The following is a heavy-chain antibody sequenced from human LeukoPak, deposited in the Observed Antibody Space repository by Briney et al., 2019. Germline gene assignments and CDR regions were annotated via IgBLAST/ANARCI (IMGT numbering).Heavy chain of an antibody. CDR1: GNSISNYA. V-gene: IGHV1-69*13. CDR2: IIPIFGTA. Sequence: SVKVSCKASGNSISNYAVSWVRQAPGQGFEWMGGIIPIFGTADYAQKFQGRATITADQSTSTTYMALSSLKSEDTAAYYCTTRACHAGGCSSSFYYYYGLHFWGQGTTVSVSS. J-gene: IGHJ6*02. CDR3: TTRACHAGGCSSSFYYYYGLHF. D-gene: IGHD3-16*01.